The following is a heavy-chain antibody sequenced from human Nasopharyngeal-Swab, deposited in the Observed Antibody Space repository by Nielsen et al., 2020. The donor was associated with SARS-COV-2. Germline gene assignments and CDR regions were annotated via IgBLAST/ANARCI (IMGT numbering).Heavy chain of an antibody. CDR1: GVSISRSQW. V-gene: IGHV4-4*02. D-gene: IGHD3-22*01. J-gene: IGHJ3*02. Sequence: SETLSLTCAVSGVSISRSQWWTWVRQPPGKGLEWIGEIFPSGSTKYSPSLKSRVTISIDESKNQFSLILTSVTAADAAVYYCAKLYYDSSGPGDIWGRGTMVTVSS. CDR3: AKLYYDSSGPGDI. CDR2: IFPSGST.